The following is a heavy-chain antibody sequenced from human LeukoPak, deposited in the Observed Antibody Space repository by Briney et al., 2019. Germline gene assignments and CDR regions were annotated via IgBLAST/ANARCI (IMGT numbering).Heavy chain of an antibody. Sequence: SETLSLTCTVSGGSISSGDYYWSWIRQPPGKGLEWIVYIYYSGTTYYNPSLKSRVTISVDTSKNQFSLRLSSVTAADTAVYYCARGYCSGGNCYSPSFDIWGQGTMVTVSS. V-gene: IGHV4-30-4*01. CDR2: IYYSGTT. J-gene: IGHJ3*02. CDR1: GGSISSGDYY. D-gene: IGHD2-15*01. CDR3: ARGYCSGGNCYSPSFDI.